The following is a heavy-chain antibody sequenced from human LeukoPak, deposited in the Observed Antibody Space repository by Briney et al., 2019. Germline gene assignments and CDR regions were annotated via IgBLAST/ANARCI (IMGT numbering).Heavy chain of an antibody. CDR3: ARDFGLRGTQLWFRAFDH. Sequence: GASVKVSCKASGYTFTRYGVSWVRQAPGQGLEWMGMINPSGGSTTYSQKFEDRVTLTSDVSTGTVYMELLNLTSDDTAVYSCARDFGLRGTQLWFRAFDHWGQGTLVTVSS. D-gene: IGHD5-18*01. V-gene: IGHV1-46*01. CDR1: GYTFTRYG. J-gene: IGHJ4*02. CDR2: INPSGGST.